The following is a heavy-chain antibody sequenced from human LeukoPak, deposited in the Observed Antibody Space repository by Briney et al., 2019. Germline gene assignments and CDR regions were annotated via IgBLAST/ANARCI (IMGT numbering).Heavy chain of an antibody. D-gene: IGHD1-1*01. CDR3: ARVSPPWAGNGNNWFDP. Sequence: NSSETLSLTCTVSGGSISSSSYYWGWIRQPPGKGLEWIGSIYYSGSTYYNPSLKSRVTISVDTSKNQFSLKLSSVTAADTAVYYCARVSPPWAGNGNNWFDPWGQGTLVTVSS. CDR1: GGSISSSSYY. J-gene: IGHJ5*02. CDR2: IYYSGST. V-gene: IGHV4-39*07.